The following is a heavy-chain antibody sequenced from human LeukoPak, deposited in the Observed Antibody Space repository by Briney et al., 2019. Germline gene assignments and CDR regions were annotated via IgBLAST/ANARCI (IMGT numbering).Heavy chain of an antibody. V-gene: IGHV4-59*08. CDR3: TRLPPSYYDSSGYYYYYGMDV. CDR2: IYYSGST. J-gene: IGHJ6*02. D-gene: IGHD3-22*01. CDR1: GGSISSYY. Sequence: SETLSLTCTVSGGSISSYYWSWIRQPSGKGLEWIGYIYYSGSTNYNPSLKSRVTISVDTSKNQFSLKLSSVTAADTAVYYCTRLPPSYYDSSGYYYYYGMDVWGQGTTVTASS.